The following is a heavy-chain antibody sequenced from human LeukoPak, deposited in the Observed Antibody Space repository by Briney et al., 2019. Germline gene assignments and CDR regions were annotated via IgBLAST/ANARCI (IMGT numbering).Heavy chain of an antibody. D-gene: IGHD4-17*01. CDR1: GYTFTSYG. Sequence: ASVKVSFTASGYTFTSYGISWVRQAPGQGLEWMGWISAYNGNTNYAQKLQGRVTMTTDTSTSTAYMELRSLRSDDTAVYYCARADYGDASAFFDYWGRGTLVTVSS. J-gene: IGHJ4*02. CDR2: ISAYNGNT. V-gene: IGHV1-18*01. CDR3: ARADYGDASAFFDY.